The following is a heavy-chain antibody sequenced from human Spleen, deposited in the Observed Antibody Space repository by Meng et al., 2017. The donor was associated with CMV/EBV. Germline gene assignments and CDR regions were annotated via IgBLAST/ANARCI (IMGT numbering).Heavy chain of an antibody. Sequence: GGSLRLSCAASGFTFSSYSMNWVRQAPGKGLEWVSSISSSSSYIYYADSVKGRFTISRDNAKNSLYLQMNSLRAEDTAIYYCATGLNSDSLTLDAFDIWGQGTMVTVSS. V-gene: IGHV3-21*04. CDR2: ISSSSSYI. J-gene: IGHJ3*02. CDR1: GFTFSSYS. D-gene: IGHD1-26*01. CDR3: ATGLNSDSLTLDAFDI.